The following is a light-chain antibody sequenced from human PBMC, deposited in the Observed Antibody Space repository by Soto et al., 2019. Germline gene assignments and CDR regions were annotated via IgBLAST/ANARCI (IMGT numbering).Light chain of an antibody. Sequence: DIQMTQSPSTLSASVGDRVAITCRASQSISNWLAWYQQKSGKAPKLLIYKASSLHVGVPSRFSGSRSGTEFTLTISSLQPDDFATYHCQQYNSYPYTFGQGTKLEIK. J-gene: IGKJ2*01. CDR3: QQYNSYPYT. CDR1: QSISNW. CDR2: KAS. V-gene: IGKV1-5*03.